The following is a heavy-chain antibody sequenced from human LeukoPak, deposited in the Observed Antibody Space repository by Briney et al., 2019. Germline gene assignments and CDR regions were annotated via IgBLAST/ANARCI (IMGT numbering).Heavy chain of an antibody. J-gene: IGHJ5*02. CDR3: ARDSPFGEMYNWFDP. CDR1: GGSISSSSYY. V-gene: IGHV4-39*07. Sequence: SETLSLTCTVSGGSISSSSYYWGWIRQPPGKGLEWIGSIYYSGSTYYNPSLKSRITISVDTSKNQFSLKLSSVTAADTAVYYCARDSPFGEMYNWFDPWGQGTLVTVSS. CDR2: IYYSGST. D-gene: IGHD3-10*01.